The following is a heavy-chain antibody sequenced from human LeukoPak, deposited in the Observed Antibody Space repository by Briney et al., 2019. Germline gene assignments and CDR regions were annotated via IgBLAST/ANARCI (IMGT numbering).Heavy chain of an antibody. Sequence: SETLSLTCTVSGGSISSSSYYWGWIRQPPGKGLEWIGSIYYSGSTYYNPSLKSRVTISVDTSKNQFSLKLSSVTAADTAVYYCARQAPITMTVVAMTEDYFDYWGQGTLVTVSS. D-gene: IGHD3-22*01. CDR2: IYYSGST. V-gene: IGHV4-39*01. CDR1: GGSISSSSYY. CDR3: ARQAPITMTVVAMTEDYFDY. J-gene: IGHJ4*02.